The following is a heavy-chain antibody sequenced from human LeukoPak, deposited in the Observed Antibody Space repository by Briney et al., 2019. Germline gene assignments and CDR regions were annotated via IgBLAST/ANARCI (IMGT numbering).Heavy chain of an antibody. Sequence: GGSLRLSCAASGFTFSSYSMNWVRQAPGEGLEWVSSISSSSSYIYYADSVKGRFTISRDNAKNSLYLQMNSLRAEDTAVYYCARADDQGYYFDYWGQGTLVTVSS. J-gene: IGHJ4*02. CDR3: ARADDQGYYFDY. CDR2: ISSSSSYI. CDR1: GFTFSSYS. V-gene: IGHV3-21*01.